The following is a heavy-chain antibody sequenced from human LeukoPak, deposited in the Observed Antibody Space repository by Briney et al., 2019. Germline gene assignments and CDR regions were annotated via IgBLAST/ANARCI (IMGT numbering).Heavy chain of an antibody. D-gene: IGHD3-22*01. V-gene: IGHV1-2*02. J-gene: IGHJ4*02. CDR3: ARDRTRPPYYYDNSGYYPIDY. CDR1: GYTFTGYY. CDR2: INPNSGGT. Sequence: ASVKVSCKASGYTFTGYYMHWVRQAPGQGREGMGWINPNSGGTNYAQKFQGRVTMTRDTSISTAYMELSRLRSDDTAVYYCARDRTRPPYYYDNSGYYPIDYWGQGTLVTVSS.